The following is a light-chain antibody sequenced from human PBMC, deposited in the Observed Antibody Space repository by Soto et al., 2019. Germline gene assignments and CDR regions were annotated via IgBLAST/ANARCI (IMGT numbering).Light chain of an antibody. CDR3: QQYYSYPLT. CDR1: QGISSD. Sequence: ETTGDRVTITCRARQGISSDLAWYQQKPGKAPKLLIDAASTLQSGVPSRFSGSGSGTDFTLTISCLQSEDLATYYCQQYYSYPLTFGGGTKVEI. CDR2: AAS. V-gene: IGKV1-8*01. J-gene: IGKJ4*01.